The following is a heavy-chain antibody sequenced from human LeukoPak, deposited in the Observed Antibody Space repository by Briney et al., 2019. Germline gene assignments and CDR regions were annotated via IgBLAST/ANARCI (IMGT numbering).Heavy chain of an antibody. J-gene: IGHJ5*02. Sequence: GGSLRLSCAASGFTFSSYEMNWVGQAPGKGLEWVSYISSSGSTIYYADSVKGRFTISRDNAKNSLYLQMNSLRAEDTAVYYCARGGDIVVVPAAMQGAYNWFDPWGQGTLVTVSS. CDR2: ISSSGSTI. CDR1: GFTFSSYE. CDR3: ARGGDIVVVPAAMQGAYNWFDP. V-gene: IGHV3-48*03. D-gene: IGHD2-2*01.